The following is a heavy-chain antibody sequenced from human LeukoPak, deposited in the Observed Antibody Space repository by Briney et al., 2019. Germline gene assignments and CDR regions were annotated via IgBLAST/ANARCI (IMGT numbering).Heavy chain of an antibody. CDR2: IYSGGST. CDR1: GFTVSSNY. Sequence: GGSLRLSCAASGFTVSSNYMSWVRQAPGKGLEFVSIIYSGGSTYYADSLKGRFTISGDNSKNTLYLQMNSLRVEDTAVYYCARHRRYCSGDTCYSGHDYWGQGTLVIVSS. CDR3: ARHRRYCSGDTCYSGHDY. D-gene: IGHD2-15*01. V-gene: IGHV3-53*01. J-gene: IGHJ4*02.